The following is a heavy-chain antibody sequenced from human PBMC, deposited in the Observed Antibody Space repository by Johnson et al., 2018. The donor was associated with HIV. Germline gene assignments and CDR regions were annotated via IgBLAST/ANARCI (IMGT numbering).Heavy chain of an antibody. J-gene: IGHJ3*02. CDR3: ARLCSGCEYAFDM. V-gene: IGHV3-30-3*01. Sequence: QMLLVESGGGVVQPGRSLRLSCAASGFTFSSYAMHWVRQAPGKGLEWVAVISCDGSNKYYADSVKGRFTVSRDNAKNSVYLQMNSLRAEDTAVYYCARLCSGCEYAFDMWGKGTMDTVS. CDR2: ISCDGSNK. D-gene: IGHD3-10*02. CDR1: GFTFSSYA.